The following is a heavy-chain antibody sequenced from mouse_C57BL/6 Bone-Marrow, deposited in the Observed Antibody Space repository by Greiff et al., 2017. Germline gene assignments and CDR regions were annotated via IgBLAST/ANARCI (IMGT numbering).Heavy chain of an antibody. CDR1: GYSFTGYF. Sequence: VQLKESGPELVKPGDSVKISCKASGYSFTGYFMNWVMQSHGKSLEWIGRINPYNGDTFYNQKFKGKATLTVDKSSSTAHMELRSLTSEDSAVXYCARSGGYYDWYFDVWGTGTTVTVSS. J-gene: IGHJ1*03. V-gene: IGHV1-20*01. D-gene: IGHD2-3*01. CDR3: ARSGGYYDWYFDV. CDR2: INPYNGDT.